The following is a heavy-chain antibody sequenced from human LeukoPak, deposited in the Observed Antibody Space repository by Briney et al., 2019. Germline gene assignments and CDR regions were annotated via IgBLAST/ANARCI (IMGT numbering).Heavy chain of an antibody. CDR3: ASEPRSRYCSSTSCYLFDY. CDR2: IYYSGST. CDR1: GGSFSGYY. D-gene: IGHD2-2*01. J-gene: IGHJ4*02. V-gene: IGHV4-31*11. Sequence: PSETLSLTCAVYGGSFSGYYCSWIRQHPGKGLEWIGYIYYSGSTYYNPSLKSRVTISVDTSKNQFSLKLSSVTAADTAVYYCASEPRSRYCSSTSCYLFDYWGQGTLVTVSS.